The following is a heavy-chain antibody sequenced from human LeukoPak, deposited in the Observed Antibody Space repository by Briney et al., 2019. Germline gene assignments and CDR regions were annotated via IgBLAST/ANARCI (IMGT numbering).Heavy chain of an antibody. J-gene: IGHJ4*02. D-gene: IGHD2-15*01. CDR3: AKPTQCSDIRCYWGWDS. Sequence: GGSLGLSCAAAGCTFSEYAMSWVRQAPGKGLEWVSTIVATVGTTYSADSVKGRFATSRDNSKNILYLQMNDVRSEDTAIYYCAKPTQCSDIRCYWGWDSWAQGSLVTVSS. CDR1: GCTFSEYA. CDR2: IVATVGTT. V-gene: IGHV3-23*01.